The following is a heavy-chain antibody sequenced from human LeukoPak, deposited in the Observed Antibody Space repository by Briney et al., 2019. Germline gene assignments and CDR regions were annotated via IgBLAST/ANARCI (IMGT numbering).Heavy chain of an antibody. V-gene: IGHV3-15*01. D-gene: IGHD2-21*01. Sequence: GGSLRLSCAASGFTFSNAWMSWVRQAPGKGLEWVGRIKSKTVGGTTDYAAPVKGRFTISRDDSKNTLYLQMNSLKTEDTAVYYCTTLYRWCYYFDYWGQGTLVAVSS. CDR2: IKSKTVGGTT. CDR3: TTLYRWCYYFDY. J-gene: IGHJ4*02. CDR1: GFTFSNAW.